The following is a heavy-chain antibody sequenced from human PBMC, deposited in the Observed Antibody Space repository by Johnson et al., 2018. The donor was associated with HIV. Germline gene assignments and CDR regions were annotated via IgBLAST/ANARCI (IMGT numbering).Heavy chain of an antibody. J-gene: IGHJ3*02. D-gene: IGHD6-6*01. Sequence: VQLMESGGGLVQPGGSLRLSCAASGFTFSHAWMTWVRQAPGKGLEWVGRIKSKTDGGTTDYAAPVKGRFTISRDDSKNTLYLQMNSLKTEDTAVYYCTTLAESSSSMYAFDIWGQGTMLTVSS. CDR1: GFTFSHAW. V-gene: IGHV3-15*01. CDR2: IKSKTDGGTT. CDR3: TTLAESSSSMYAFDI.